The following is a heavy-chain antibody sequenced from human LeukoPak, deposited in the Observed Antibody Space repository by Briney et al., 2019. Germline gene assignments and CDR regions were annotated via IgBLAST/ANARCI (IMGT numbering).Heavy chain of an antibody. J-gene: IGHJ3*02. CDR2: IYPGDSDT. V-gene: IGHV5-51*01. CDR1: GYSFTSYW. D-gene: IGHD2-15*01. CDR3: ARRPVVAARISGNDAFDI. Sequence: GESLKISCKGSGYSFTSYWIGWVRQMPGKGLEWMGIIYPGDSDTRYSPSFQGQVTISADKSISTAYLQWSSLKASDTAMYYCARRPVVAARISGNDAFDIWGQGTMVTVSS.